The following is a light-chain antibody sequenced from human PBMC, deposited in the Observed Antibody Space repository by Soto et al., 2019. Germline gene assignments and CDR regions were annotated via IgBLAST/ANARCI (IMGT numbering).Light chain of an antibody. CDR3: SSYTSSSPYV. J-gene: IGLJ1*01. CDR1: SSDVGGYNY. V-gene: IGLV2-14*01. CDR2: DVS. Sequence: QSAPTQPASVSGSPGQSITISCPGTSSDVGGYNYVSWYQQHPGKAPKLMIYDVSNRPSGVSNRFSGSKSGNTASLTISGLQAEDEADYYCSSYTSSSPYVFGTGT.